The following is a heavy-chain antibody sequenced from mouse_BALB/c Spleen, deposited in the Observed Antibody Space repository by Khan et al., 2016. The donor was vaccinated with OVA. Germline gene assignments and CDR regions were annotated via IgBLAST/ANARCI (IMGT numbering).Heavy chain of an antibody. J-gene: IGHJ2*01. CDR3: ARSTTVVDPFDY. Sequence: VQLQQSGAELVKPGASVKLSCTASGFNIKDTYMHWVKQRPEQGLEWIGRIDPANGNTKYDPKFQGKATITADTSSNTAYLQLSSLTSEDTAVYYCARSTTVVDPFDYGGQGTTLTVSS. V-gene: IGHV14-3*02. CDR2: IDPANGNT. D-gene: IGHD1-1*01. CDR1: GFNIKDTY.